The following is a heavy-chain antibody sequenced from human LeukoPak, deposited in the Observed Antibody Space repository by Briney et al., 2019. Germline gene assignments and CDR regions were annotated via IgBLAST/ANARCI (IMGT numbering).Heavy chain of an antibody. V-gene: IGHV4-39*01. CDR3: AKHSLCLTYYDFWSGYYSPCYMDV. J-gene: IGHJ6*03. CDR2: IYYSGST. Sequence: NPSETLSLTCTVSGGSISSSSYYWGWIRQPPGKGLEWIGSIYYSGSTYYNPSLKSRVTISVDTSKNQFSLKLSSVTAADTALYYCAKHSLCLTYYDFWSGYYSPCYMDVWGKGTTVTVSS. CDR1: GGSISSSSYY. D-gene: IGHD3-3*01.